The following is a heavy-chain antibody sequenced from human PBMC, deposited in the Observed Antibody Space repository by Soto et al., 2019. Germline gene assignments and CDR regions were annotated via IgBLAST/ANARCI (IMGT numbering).Heavy chain of an antibody. J-gene: IGHJ6*02. CDR3: ARHSFWSGYPSNYYYYGMDV. CDR2: IYYSGST. V-gene: IGHV4-59*08. CDR1: GGSISSYY. Sequence: SETLSLTCTVSGGSISSYYWSWIRQPPGKGLEWIGYIYYSGSTNYNPSLKSRVTISVDTSKNQFSLKLSSVTAADTAVYYCARHSFWSGYPSNYYYYGMDVWGQGTTVTVSS. D-gene: IGHD3-3*01.